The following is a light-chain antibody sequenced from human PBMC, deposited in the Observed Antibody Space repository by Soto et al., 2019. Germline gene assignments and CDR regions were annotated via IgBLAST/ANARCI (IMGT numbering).Light chain of an antibody. CDR1: SGDIGFYKY. CDR3: SSYSSSSTHYV. CDR2: EVS. J-gene: IGLJ1*01. V-gene: IGLV2-14*01. Sequence: QSVLTQPASVSGSPGQSITISCTGTSGDIGFYKYVSWYQQHPGKAPKLLIYEVSIRPSGVSNRFSGSKSGNTASLTISGLQSEDGADYYCSSYSSSSTHYVFGTGTKVTVL.